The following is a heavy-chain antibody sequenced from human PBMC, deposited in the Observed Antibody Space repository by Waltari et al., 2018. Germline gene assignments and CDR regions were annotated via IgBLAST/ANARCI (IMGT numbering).Heavy chain of an antibody. CDR1: GGTFSSYS. Sequence: QVQLVQSGAEVKKPGSSVTVSCKASGGTFSSYSITWVRQAPGQGLEWMGSFSPSVSIATYAQKFQGRVTIIAAESMTTAYMEMSSLRSEDTAVYFCARTPFDDYGDSSRLWFDPWGQGTLVTVSS. D-gene: IGHD4-17*01. V-gene: IGHV1-69*04. CDR2: FSPSVSIA. CDR3: ARTPFDDYGDSSRLWFDP. J-gene: IGHJ5*02.